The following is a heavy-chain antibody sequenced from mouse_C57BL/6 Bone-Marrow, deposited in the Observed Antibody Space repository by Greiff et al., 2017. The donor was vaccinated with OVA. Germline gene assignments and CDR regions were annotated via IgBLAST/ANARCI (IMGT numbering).Heavy chain of an antibody. CDR2: IYPRSGNT. D-gene: IGHD2-1*01. CDR3: AREDYGKGNY. V-gene: IGHV1-81*01. CDR1: GYTFTSYG. Sequence: VQLVESGAELARPGASVKLSCKASGYTFTSYGISWVKQRTGQGLEWIGEIYPRSGNTYYNEKLKGKATLTADKSSSTAYKELRSLTSEDSAVYFCAREDYGKGNYWGQGTTLTVSS. J-gene: IGHJ2*01.